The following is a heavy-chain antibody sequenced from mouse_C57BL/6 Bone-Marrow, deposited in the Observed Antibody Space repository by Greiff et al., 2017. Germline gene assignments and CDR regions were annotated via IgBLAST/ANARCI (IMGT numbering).Heavy chain of an antibody. CDR3: SRLYDGYYFYFDY. CDR1: GYTFTSYW. V-gene: IGHV1-69*01. CDR2: IDPSDSYT. J-gene: IGHJ2*01. D-gene: IGHD2-3*01. Sequence: VQLQQSGAELVMPGASVKLSCKASGYTFTSYWMHWVKQRPGQGLEWIGEIDPSDSYTNYNQKFKGKSTLTVDKSSSTAYMQHSNLTSEDSAVYYCSRLYDGYYFYFDYWGQGTTLTVSS.